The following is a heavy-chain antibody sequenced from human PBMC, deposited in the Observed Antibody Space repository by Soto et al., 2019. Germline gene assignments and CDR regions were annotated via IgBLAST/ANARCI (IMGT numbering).Heavy chain of an antibody. V-gene: IGHV1-69*02. Sequence: QVQLVQSGAEVKKPGSSVKVSCKASGGTFSSYTISWVRQAPGQGLEWMGRIIPILGIANYAQKFQGRVTVTAEKSTSTGYMELSSLRSEDTAVYYCAGPAYSRGWYAFDYWGQGTLVTVSS. D-gene: IGHD6-19*01. CDR3: AGPAYSRGWYAFDY. CDR2: IIPILGIA. J-gene: IGHJ4*02. CDR1: GGTFSSYT.